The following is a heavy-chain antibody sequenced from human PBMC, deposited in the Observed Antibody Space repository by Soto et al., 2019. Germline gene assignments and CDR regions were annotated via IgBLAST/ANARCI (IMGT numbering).Heavy chain of an antibody. CDR2: IKSKTDGGTT. D-gene: IGHD6-13*01. CDR1: GFTFSNAW. V-gene: IGHV3-15*01. Sequence: GGSLRLYCAASGFTFSNAWMSWVRQAPGKGLEWVGRIKSKTDGGTTDYAAPVKGRFTISRDDSKNTLYLQMNSLKTEDTAVYYCTTDPRIAAAVTDYYYRMDVWGQGTTVTVSS. CDR3: TTDPRIAAAVTDYYYRMDV. J-gene: IGHJ6*02.